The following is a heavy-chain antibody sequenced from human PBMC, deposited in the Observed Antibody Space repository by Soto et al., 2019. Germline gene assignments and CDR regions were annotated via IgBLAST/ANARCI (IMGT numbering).Heavy chain of an antibody. Sequence: QVQLVQSGAEVKKPGASVRVSCTASGYTFTHHDVNWVRQAPGQGPEWMGWMNPKSGETGYAQIFQGRGQRTRDTSISTAYMELSRLRSGDTAIYVCARGIVGGATRAFDVWGQGTKVTVSS. CDR1: GYTFTHHD. D-gene: IGHD1-26*01. CDR3: ARGIVGGATRAFDV. J-gene: IGHJ3*01. V-gene: IGHV1-8*01. CDR2: MNPKSGET.